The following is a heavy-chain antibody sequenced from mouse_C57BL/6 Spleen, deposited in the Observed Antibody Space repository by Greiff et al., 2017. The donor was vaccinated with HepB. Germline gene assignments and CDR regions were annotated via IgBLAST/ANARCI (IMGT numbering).Heavy chain of an antibody. CDR1: GFNIKDYY. V-gene: IGHV14-2*01. Sequence: EVQGVESGAELVKPGASVKLSCTASGFNIKDYYMHWVKQRTEQGLEWIGRIDPEDGETKYAPTFRGKATITADTSSNTAYLQLSSLTSEDTAVYYCARTLKYAMDYWGQGTSVTVSS. J-gene: IGHJ4*01. CDR3: ARTLKYAMDY. CDR2: IDPEDGET.